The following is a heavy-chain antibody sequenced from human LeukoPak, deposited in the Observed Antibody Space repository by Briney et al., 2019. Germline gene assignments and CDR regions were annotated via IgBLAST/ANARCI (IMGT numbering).Heavy chain of an antibody. Sequence: QPGRSLRLSCAASGFTFSSYAMHWVRQAPGKGLEWVAVISYDGSNKYYADSVKGRFTISRDNSKNTLYLQMNSLRAEDTAVYYCARDEYDSSGYTGEVDYWGQGTLVTVSS. D-gene: IGHD3-22*01. V-gene: IGHV3-30-3*01. J-gene: IGHJ4*02. CDR1: GFTFSSYA. CDR2: ISYDGSNK. CDR3: ARDEYDSSGYTGEVDY.